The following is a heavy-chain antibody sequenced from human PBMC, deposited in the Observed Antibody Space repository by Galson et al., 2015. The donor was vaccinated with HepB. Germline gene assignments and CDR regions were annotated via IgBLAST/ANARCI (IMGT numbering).Heavy chain of an antibody. CDR3: AKDMSALDY. Sequence: SLRLSCAASGFTFSTHAMSWVRQAPGKGLQWVSSISGTSYSTYYAASVKGRFTISRDNSKNTLYLQMKRLRAEDTAVYYCAKDMSALDYWGQGTLVTVSS. V-gene: IGHV3-23*01. CDR1: GFTFSTHA. CDR2: ISGTSYST. D-gene: IGHD3-10*02. J-gene: IGHJ4*02.